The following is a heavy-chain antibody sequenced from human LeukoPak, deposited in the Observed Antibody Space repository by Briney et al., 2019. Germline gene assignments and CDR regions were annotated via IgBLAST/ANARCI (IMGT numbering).Heavy chain of an antibody. V-gene: IGHV4-34*01. J-gene: IGHJ4*02. CDR2: INHSGST. Sequence: SETLSLTCAVYGGSFSGYYWSWIRQPPGKGLEWIGEINHSGSTNYNPSLKSRVTISVDTSKNQFSLKLSSVTAADTAVYYCARIGVTMIVGWGQGTLVTVSS. D-gene: IGHD3-22*01. CDR1: GGSFSGYY. CDR3: ARIGVTMIVG.